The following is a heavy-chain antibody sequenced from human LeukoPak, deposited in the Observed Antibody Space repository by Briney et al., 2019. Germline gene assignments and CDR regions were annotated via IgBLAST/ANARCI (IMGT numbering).Heavy chain of an antibody. CDR1: GFTFSSYG. V-gene: IGHV3-23*01. D-gene: IGHD3-22*01. CDR3: AKAPIKYYYDSSGYYVY. Sequence: GGALRLSCAASGFTFSSYGMSWARQAPGKGLEWVSAISGSGGSTYYADSVKGRFTISRDNSKNTLYLQMNSLRAEDTAVYYCAKAPIKYYYDSSGYYVYWGQGTLVTVSS. J-gene: IGHJ4*02. CDR2: ISGSGGST.